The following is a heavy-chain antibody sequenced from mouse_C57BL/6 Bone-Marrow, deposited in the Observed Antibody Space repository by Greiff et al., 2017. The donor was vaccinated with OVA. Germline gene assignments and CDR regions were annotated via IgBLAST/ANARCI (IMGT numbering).Heavy chain of an antibody. V-gene: IGHV1-64*01. D-gene: IGHD1-2*01. J-gene: IGHJ2*01. Sequence: QVQLQQPGAELVKPGASVKLSCKASGYTFTSYWMHWVKQRPGQGLEWIGMIHPNSGSTNYNEKFKSKATLTVDKSSSTAYMQLSSLTSEDSAVYDCERSSSTTAFDYWGQGTNLTVSS. CDR2: IHPNSGST. CDR3: ERSSSTTAFDY. CDR1: GYTFTSYW.